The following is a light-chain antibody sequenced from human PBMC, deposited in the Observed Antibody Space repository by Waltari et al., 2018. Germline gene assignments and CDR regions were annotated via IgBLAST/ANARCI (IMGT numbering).Light chain of an antibody. J-gene: IGKJ3*01. CDR2: AAT. Sequence: DIQMTQSPSSLSASVGDTVTITCRASQGFNNYLNWFQQKPGKPPKLLIYAATTLHVGVPSRFSGSASGTEFTLTINNLQPEAFSSYSCLQHNTYPFTFGPGTRLEIK. V-gene: IGKV1-17*02. CDR3: LQHNTYPFT. CDR1: QGFNNY.